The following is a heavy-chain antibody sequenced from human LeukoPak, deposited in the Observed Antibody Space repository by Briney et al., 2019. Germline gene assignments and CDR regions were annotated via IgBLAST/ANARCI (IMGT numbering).Heavy chain of an antibody. D-gene: IGHD3-22*01. CDR3: ATYRYYDSSGYPSSPLY. J-gene: IGHJ4*02. V-gene: IGHV1-24*01. CDR2: FDPEDGET. CDR1: GYTLTELS. Sequence: ASVKVSCKVSGYTLTELSMHWVRQAPGKGLEWMGGFDPEDGETIYAQKFQGRVTMTEDTSTDTAYMELGSLRSEDTAVYYCATYRYYDSSGYPSSPLYWGQGTLVTVSS.